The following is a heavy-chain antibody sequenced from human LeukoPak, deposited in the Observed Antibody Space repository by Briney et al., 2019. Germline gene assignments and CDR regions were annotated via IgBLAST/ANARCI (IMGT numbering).Heavy chain of an antibody. D-gene: IGHD2-15*01. CDR1: GYTFTSYN. CDR2: INPSGGST. Sequence: ASVKVSCKASGYTFTSYNMHWVRQPPGPGLEWMGIINPSGGSTSYSQKFQGRVTITRNTSTSTVYMEQSSLRSEDTPVYYCAGMLVVAATFWFVPWGQGTLVTVSS. V-gene: IGHV1-46*01. J-gene: IGHJ5*02. CDR3: AGMLVVAATFWFVP.